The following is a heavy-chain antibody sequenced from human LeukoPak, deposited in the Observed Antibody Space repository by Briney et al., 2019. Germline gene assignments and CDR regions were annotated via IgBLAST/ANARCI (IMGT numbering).Heavy chain of an antibody. CDR1: GGSISSGGYY. D-gene: IGHD2-15*01. CDR3: ACIVVVVAATRSHWFDP. V-gene: IGHV4-30-2*01. Sequence: SETLSLTCTVSGGSISSGGYYWSWIRQPPGQGLEWIGYIYHSGSTYYNPSLKSRVTISVDRSKNQFSLKLSSVTAADTAVYYCACIVVVVAATRSHWFDPWGQGTLVTVSS. J-gene: IGHJ5*02. CDR2: IYHSGST.